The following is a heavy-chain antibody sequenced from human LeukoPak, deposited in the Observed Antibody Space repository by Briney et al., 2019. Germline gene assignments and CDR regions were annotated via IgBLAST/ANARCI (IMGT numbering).Heavy chain of an antibody. CDR3: ASRRPEPF. J-gene: IGHJ4*02. CDR1: GFTFSGFA. V-gene: IGHV4-34*01. CDR2: MSHSGIT. Sequence: ASLRLSCAASGFTFSGFAMNWVRQPPGKGLEWIGEMSHSGITNYNPSLKSRVTISIDNSKNQFSLNLYSVTAADTAVYYCASRRPEPFWGQGTLVTVSS.